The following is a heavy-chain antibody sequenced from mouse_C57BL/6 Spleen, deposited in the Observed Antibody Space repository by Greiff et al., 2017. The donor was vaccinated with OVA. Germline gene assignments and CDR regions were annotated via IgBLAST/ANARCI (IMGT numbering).Heavy chain of an antibody. CDR1: GFSFNTYA. CDR3: VRQGYYGSSPIFDY. D-gene: IGHD1-1*01. Sequence: EADGGLVQPKGSLKLSCAASGFSFNTYAMNWVRQAPGKGLEWVARIRSKSNNYATYYADSVKDRFTISRDDSESMLYLQMNNLKTEDTAMYYCVRQGYYGSSPIFDYWGQGTTLTVSS. CDR2: IRSKSNNYAT. V-gene: IGHV10-1*01. J-gene: IGHJ2*01.